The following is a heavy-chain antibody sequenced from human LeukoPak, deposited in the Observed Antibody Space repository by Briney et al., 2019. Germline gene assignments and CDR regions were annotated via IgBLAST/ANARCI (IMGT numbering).Heavy chain of an antibody. CDR3: AKDLPPPHFTMIVATVGAFDI. D-gene: IGHD3-22*01. J-gene: IGHJ3*02. Sequence: PGGSLRLSCAASGFTFSSYGMHWVRQAPGKGLEWVAVISYDGSNKYYADSVKGRFTISRDNSKNTLYLQMNSLRAEDTAVYYCAKDLPPPHFTMIVATVGAFDIWGQGTMVTVSS. V-gene: IGHV3-30*18. CDR1: GFTFSSYG. CDR2: ISYDGSNK.